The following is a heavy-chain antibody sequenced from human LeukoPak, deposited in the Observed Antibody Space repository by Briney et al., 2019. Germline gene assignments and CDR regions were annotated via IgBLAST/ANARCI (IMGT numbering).Heavy chain of an antibody. CDR3: ARGSRAYGGFDY. D-gene: IGHD4-17*01. CDR1: GYIFTNYY. J-gene: IGHJ4*02. CDR2: INPSGGST. Sequence: ASVKVSCKASGYIFTNYYIHWVRQAPGQGLEWMGIINPSGGSTSYAQKFQGRVTMTRDMSTSTVYMEVSSLRSEDTALYYCARGSRAYGGFDYWGQGTLVTVSS. V-gene: IGHV1-46*01.